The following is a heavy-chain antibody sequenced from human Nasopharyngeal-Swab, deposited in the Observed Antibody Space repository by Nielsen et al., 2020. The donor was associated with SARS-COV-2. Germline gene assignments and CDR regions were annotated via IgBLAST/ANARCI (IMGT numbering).Heavy chain of an antibody. Sequence: GESLKISCAASEFTFSSYWMHWVRQAPGKGLVWVSRINTDGSETGYADSVTGRFTISRDNTKNTLSLQMNSLRAEDTGIYYCTRDQRTFDWPPMDVWGQGTTVTVSS. CDR2: INTDGSET. CDR1: EFTFSSYW. V-gene: IGHV3-74*01. J-gene: IGHJ6*02. CDR3: TRDQRTFDWPPMDV. D-gene: IGHD3-9*01.